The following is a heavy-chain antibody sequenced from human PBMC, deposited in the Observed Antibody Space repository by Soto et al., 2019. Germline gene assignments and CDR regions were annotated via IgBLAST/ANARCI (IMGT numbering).Heavy chain of an antibody. J-gene: IGHJ6*02. CDR3: ARTRSFTLGFYYDGMDV. CDR2: IYPGDSDT. Sequence: HGESLKISCQGSGYSSASYWIGWVRQMPRKDLEWMGIIYPGDSDTRYSPSFQGQVTISADKSLRTAYLQWTSLKASDTALYYCARTRSFTLGFYYDGMDVWGQGTTVTVSS. V-gene: IGHV5-51*01. D-gene: IGHD6-6*01. CDR1: GYSSASYW.